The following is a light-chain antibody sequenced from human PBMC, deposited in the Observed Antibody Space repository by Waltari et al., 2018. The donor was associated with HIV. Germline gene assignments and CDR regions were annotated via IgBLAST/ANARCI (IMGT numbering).Light chain of an antibody. CDR1: SSDVGGYNY. J-gene: IGLJ2*01. Sequence: QSALTQPPSASGSPGQSVTISCTGTSSDVGGYNYVSWYQQHPGKAPKLLIYDVNKRPSGVPVRFSGSKSGNTASLTISGLQAEDEADYYCCSYADNYPVVFGGGTKLTVL. CDR3: CSYADNYPVV. CDR2: DVN. V-gene: IGLV2-11*01.